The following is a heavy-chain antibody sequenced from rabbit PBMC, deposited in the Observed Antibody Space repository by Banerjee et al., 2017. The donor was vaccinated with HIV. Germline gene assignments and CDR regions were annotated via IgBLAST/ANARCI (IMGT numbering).Heavy chain of an antibody. J-gene: IGHJ6*01. V-gene: IGHV1S7*01. Sequence: QLKETGGGLVQPGGSLTLSCKASGFDFSSGYMSWVRQAPGKGLEWIGTIYVGGGSAYYASWVNGRFTISSDNAQNTVDLQMNSLTAADTATYFCARVGSYYSLKLWGQGTLVTVS. CDR2: IYVGGGSA. D-gene: IGHD8-1*01. CDR3: ARVGSYYSLKL. CDR1: GFDFSSGY.